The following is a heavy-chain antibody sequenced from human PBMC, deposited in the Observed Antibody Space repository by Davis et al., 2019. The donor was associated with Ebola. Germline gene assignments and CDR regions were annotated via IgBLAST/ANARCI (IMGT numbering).Heavy chain of an antibody. V-gene: IGHV3-9*01. CDR3: ARRADY. Sequence: GGSLRLSCAASGFTLDDYGNYAMHWVRQVPGKGLEWVSGISWNSGTIGYADSVKGRFTISRDNAKNSLYLQMNSLRAEDTAVYYCARRADYWGQGTLVTVSS. J-gene: IGHJ4*02. CDR2: ISWNSGTI. CDR1: GFTLDDYGNYA.